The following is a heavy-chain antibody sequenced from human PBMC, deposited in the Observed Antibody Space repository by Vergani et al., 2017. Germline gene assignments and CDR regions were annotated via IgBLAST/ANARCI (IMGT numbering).Heavy chain of an antibody. CDR3: AREAGLGYYYSSGYSHFQH. J-gene: IGHJ1*01. D-gene: IGHD3-22*01. CDR2: INPNSGGT. CDR1: GYTFTGYY. Sequence: QVQLVQSGAEVKKPGASVKVSCKASGYTFTGYYMHWVRQAPGQGLEWMGWINPNSGGTNYAQKFQGRVTMTRDTSIITAYMELSRLRSDDTAVYYCAREAGLGYYYSSGYSHFQHWGQGTLVTVSS. V-gene: IGHV1-2*02.